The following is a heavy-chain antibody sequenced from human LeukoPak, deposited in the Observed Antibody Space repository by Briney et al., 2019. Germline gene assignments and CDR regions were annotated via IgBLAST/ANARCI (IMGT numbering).Heavy chain of an antibody. D-gene: IGHD6-25*01. J-gene: IGHJ6*02. CDR2: IYYSGRT. V-gene: IGHV4-59*01. CDR1: GGSITNYY. Sequence: SETLSFTCTVSGGSITNYYWSWIRQPPGEGLEGFGFIYYSGRTNYNPSFRSRVTISVDTSKNQFSLKMTYVTAADTAVYYCARDGSGASNYDYNGMEAWGQGTTVTVSS. CDR3: ARDGSGASNYDYNGMEA.